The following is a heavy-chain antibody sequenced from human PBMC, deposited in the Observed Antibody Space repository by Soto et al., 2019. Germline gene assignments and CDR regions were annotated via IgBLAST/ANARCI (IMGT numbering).Heavy chain of an antibody. CDR3: ARAQGSGFLVS. Sequence: QVQLQESGPGLVKPSQTLSLTCTVSGGSISSGDYYWSWIRQPPGKGLEWIGYLYYSGSTYYNPSLKSRVTLSVDTSSNQFSLQLSSVTAADTAVYYCARAQGSGFLVSWGQGTLVTVSS. J-gene: IGHJ4*02. CDR2: LYYSGST. D-gene: IGHD3-10*01. CDR1: GGSISSGDYY. V-gene: IGHV4-30-4*01.